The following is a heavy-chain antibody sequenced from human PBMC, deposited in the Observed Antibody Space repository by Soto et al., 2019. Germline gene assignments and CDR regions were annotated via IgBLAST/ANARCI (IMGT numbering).Heavy chain of an antibody. J-gene: IGHJ4*02. CDR3: ARGLAYCGGDCYYRSFDY. CDR2: IIPIFGTA. D-gene: IGHD2-21*02. Sequence: GASVKVSCKASGGTFSSYAISWVRQAPGQGLEWMGGIIPIFGTANYAQKFQGRVTITADESTSTAYMELSSLRSEDTAVYYCARGLAYCGGDCYYRSFDYWGQGTLVTVSS. V-gene: IGHV1-69*13. CDR1: GGTFSSYA.